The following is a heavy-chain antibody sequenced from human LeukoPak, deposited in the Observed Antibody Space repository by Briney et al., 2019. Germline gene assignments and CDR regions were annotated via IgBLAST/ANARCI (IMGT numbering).Heavy chain of an antibody. CDR2: IKRDGSEK. CDR3: ASFMTTVSISDY. V-gene: IGHV3-7*02. Sequence: ETLSLTCTVSGGSISSYYWSCVRQAPGKGLEWVANIKRDGSEKYYVDSVKGRFTISRDNAKNSLYLQMNSLRAEEAAVYYCASFMTTVSISDYWGQGTLVTVSS. D-gene: IGHD4-17*01. CDR1: GGSISSYY. J-gene: IGHJ4*02.